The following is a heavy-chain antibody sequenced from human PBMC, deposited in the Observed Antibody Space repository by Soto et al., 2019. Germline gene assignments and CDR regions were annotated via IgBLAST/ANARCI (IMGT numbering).Heavy chain of an antibody. CDR2: ISYDGSNK. Sequence: GGSLRLSCAASGFTFSSYPMHWVRQAPGKGLEWVAVISYDGSNKYYADSVKGRFTISRDNSKNTLYLQMNSLRAEDTAVYYCARPLGLYGSGSPKYGMDVWGQGTTVTVSS. J-gene: IGHJ6*02. V-gene: IGHV3-30-3*01. CDR1: GFTFSSYP. CDR3: ARPLGLYGSGSPKYGMDV. D-gene: IGHD3-10*01.